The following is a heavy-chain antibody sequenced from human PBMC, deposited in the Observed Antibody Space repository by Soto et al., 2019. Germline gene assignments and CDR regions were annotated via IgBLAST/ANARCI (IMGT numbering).Heavy chain of an antibody. Sequence: PEGSLRLSCAASGFTFSSYWMHWVRQAPGKGLVWVSRINSDGSSTSYADSVKGRFTISRDNAKNTLYLQMNSLRAEDTAVYYCARNPLVEAYYYYGMDVWGQGTTVTVSS. CDR2: INSDGSST. CDR1: GFTFSSYW. CDR3: ARNPLVEAYYYYGMDV. D-gene: IGHD2-8*02. J-gene: IGHJ6*02. V-gene: IGHV3-74*01.